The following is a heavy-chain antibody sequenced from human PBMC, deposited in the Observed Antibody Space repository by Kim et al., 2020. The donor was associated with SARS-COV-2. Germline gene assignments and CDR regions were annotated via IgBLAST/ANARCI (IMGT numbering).Heavy chain of an antibody. CDR2: IGETGSHI. J-gene: IGHJ4*02. D-gene: IGHD6-19*01. CDR3: SRRISGWSHFDQ. CDR1: GFSFGNYA. Sequence: GGSLRLSCAASGFSFGNYAMNWVHQAPGKGLEWLATIGETGSHIYYADSLRGRFTISRDNSKKTVYLHMNILRAEDTDVYYCSRRISGWSHFDQWGQGALVTVSS. V-gene: IGHV3-23*01.